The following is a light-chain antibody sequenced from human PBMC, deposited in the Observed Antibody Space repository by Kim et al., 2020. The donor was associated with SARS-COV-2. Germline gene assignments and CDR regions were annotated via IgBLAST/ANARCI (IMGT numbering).Light chain of an antibody. J-gene: IGLJ2*01. CDR2: DVS. Sequence: QSALTQPASVSGSPGQSITISCTGTSGDIGSYNYVYWYQQNPDKAPKLLISDVSERPSGVSDRFSGSKSGNTASLTISGLQAEDEGDYYCSSYTSSATLIFGAGTQLTVL. CDR1: SGDIGSYNY. V-gene: IGLV2-14*01. CDR3: SSYTSSATLI.